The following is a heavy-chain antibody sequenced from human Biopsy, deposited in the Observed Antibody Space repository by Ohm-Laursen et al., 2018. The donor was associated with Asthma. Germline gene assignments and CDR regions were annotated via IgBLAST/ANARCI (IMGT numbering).Heavy chain of an antibody. CDR2: LIPVLGTP. D-gene: IGHD5-12*01. Sequence: GSSVKVSCNASGDSFSNYAISWVRQAPGQGLEWMGGLIPVLGTPDHAQMFEGRVTITADESTSTAHMELSSLSSEDTAVYYCARGYSGSDRIVYYYSGLEVWGQGTTVTVSS. V-gene: IGHV1-69*01. CDR3: ARGYSGSDRIVYYYSGLEV. J-gene: IGHJ6*02. CDR1: GDSFSNYA.